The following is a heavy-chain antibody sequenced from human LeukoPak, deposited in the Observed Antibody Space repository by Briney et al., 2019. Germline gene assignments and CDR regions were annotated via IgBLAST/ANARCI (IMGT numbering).Heavy chain of an antibody. D-gene: IGHD3-22*01. V-gene: IGHV3-64*04. CDR1: GFPFSSYA. CDR3: ARNYYDSSGYSDY. J-gene: IGHJ4*02. CDR2: ISDSGGST. Sequence: GGSLRLSCSASGFPFSSYAMHWVRQAPGKGLEYVSAISDSGGSTYYADSVKGRFTISRDNSKNTLYLQMNSLRAEDTAVYYCARNYYDSSGYSDYWGQGTLVTVSS.